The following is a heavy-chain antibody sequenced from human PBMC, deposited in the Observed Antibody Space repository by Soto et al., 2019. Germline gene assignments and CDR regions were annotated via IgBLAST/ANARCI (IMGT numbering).Heavy chain of an antibody. D-gene: IGHD3-10*01. J-gene: IGHJ3*02. CDR2: ISAYNGKT. V-gene: IGHV1-18*01. CDR1: GYTFTSYG. CDR3: ARLTMAQDAFDI. Sequence: QVQLEQSGAEVKKPGASVKVSCKASGYTFTSYGISWVRQAPGQGLEWMGWISAYNGKTNYAQKLQGRVTMTTDTSTSTAYMELRGLRSDDTAVYCCARLTMAQDAFDIWGQGTMVTVSS.